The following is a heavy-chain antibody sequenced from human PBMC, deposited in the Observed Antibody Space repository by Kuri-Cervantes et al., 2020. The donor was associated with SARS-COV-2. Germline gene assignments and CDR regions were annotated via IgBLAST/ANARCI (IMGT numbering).Heavy chain of an antibody. Sequence: ETLSLTCAASGFTFSSYSMNWVRQAPGKGLEWVSSISSSSSYIYYADSVKGRFTISRDNSKKTLYLQMNSLRVEDTALYYCAPRDYWGQGILVTVSS. CDR2: ISSSSSYI. CDR3: APRDY. V-gene: IGHV3-21*04. CDR1: GFTFSSYS. J-gene: IGHJ4*02.